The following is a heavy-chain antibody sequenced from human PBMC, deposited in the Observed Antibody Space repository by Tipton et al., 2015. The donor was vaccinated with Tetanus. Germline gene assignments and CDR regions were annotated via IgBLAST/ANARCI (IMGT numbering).Heavy chain of an antibody. Sequence: TLSLTCTVSGGSVSSGSYYWAWIRQPPGKGLEYIGHILYGGSTHYSPSLKSRVTVSADPSKNQFSLKLSSVTAADTAVYYCARIHDFWSGYFDFWGQGTLVTVSS. V-gene: IGHV4-61*01. J-gene: IGHJ4*02. CDR1: GGSVSSGSYY. CDR2: ILYGGST. CDR3: ARIHDFWSGYFDF. D-gene: IGHD3-3*01.